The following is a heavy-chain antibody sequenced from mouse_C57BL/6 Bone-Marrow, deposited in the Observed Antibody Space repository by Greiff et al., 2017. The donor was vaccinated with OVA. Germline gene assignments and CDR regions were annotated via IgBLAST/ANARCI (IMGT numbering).Heavy chain of an antibody. J-gene: IGHJ3*01. CDR3: ASAVFAY. CDR2: IDPSDSYT. Sequence: QVQLQQSGAELVKPGASVKLSCKASGYTFTSYWMQWVKQRPGQGLELIGEIDPSDSYTNYNQKFKGKATLTVDTSSSTAYMQLNSLTSEDSAVYYCASAVFAYWGQGTLVTVSA. CDR1: GYTFTSYW. V-gene: IGHV1-50*01.